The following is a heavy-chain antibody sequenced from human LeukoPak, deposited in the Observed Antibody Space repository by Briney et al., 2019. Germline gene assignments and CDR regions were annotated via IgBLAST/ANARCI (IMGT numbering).Heavy chain of an antibody. V-gene: IGHV3-74*01. D-gene: IGHD3-22*01. Sequence: GGSLRLSCAASGFTFSSYWMHWVRQAPGKGLVWVSRIKSDGSTRYADSVKGRFTNSRDNAKNTVSLQMTSLRAEVTGVYYCARAPSEIGGYYPEYFRHWGQGTLVIVSS. J-gene: IGHJ1*01. CDR1: GFTFSSYW. CDR3: ARAPSEIGGYYPEYFRH. CDR2: IKSDGST.